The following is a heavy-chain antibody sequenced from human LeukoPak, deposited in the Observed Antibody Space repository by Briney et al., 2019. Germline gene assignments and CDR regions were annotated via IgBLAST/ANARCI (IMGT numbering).Heavy chain of an antibody. CDR3: ARVRIAARPPVLLWFGESHAFDI. CDR2: IYYSGST. CDR1: GGSISSSSYY. V-gene: IGHV4-39*07. D-gene: IGHD3-10*01. Sequence: SSETLSLTCTVSGGSISSSSYYWGWIRQPPGKGLEWIGSIYYSGSTCYNPSLKSRVTISVDTSKNQFSLKLSSVTAADTAVYYCARVRIAARPPVLLWFGESHAFDIWGQGTMVTVSS. J-gene: IGHJ3*02.